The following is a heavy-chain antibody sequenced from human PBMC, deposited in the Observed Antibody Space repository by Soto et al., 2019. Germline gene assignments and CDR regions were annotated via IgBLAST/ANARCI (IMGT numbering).Heavy chain of an antibody. J-gene: IGHJ4*02. Sequence: QLQLQESGPGLVKPSETLSLTCTVSGGSISSSSYYWGWIRQPPGKGLEWIGSIYYSGSTYYNPSLKSRVTISVDTSKNQFSLKLSSVSAADTTVYYCARHPGADYIWGRYFPKTPYYFDYWGQGTLVTVSS. CDR1: GGSISSSSYY. CDR2: IYYSGST. V-gene: IGHV4-39*01. D-gene: IGHD3-16*01. CDR3: ARHPGADYIWGRYFPKTPYYFDY.